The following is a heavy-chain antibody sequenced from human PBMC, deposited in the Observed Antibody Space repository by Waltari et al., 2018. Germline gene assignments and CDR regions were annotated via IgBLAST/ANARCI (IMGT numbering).Heavy chain of an antibody. CDR2: ISSSSSTI. J-gene: IGHJ4*02. Sequence: EVQLVESGGGLVQPGGSLRLSCAASGFTFSSYSMNWVRQAPGKGLEWVSYISSSSSTIYYADSVKGRFTISRDNAKNSLYLQMNSLRAEDMAVYYCASDRSRIFDYWGQGTLVTVSS. V-gene: IGHV3-48*01. CDR3: ASDRSRIFDY. CDR1: GFTFSSYS.